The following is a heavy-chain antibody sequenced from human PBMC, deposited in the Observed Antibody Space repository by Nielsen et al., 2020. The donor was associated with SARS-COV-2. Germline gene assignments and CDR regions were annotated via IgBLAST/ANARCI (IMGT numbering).Heavy chain of an antibody. D-gene: IGHD6-19*01. J-gene: IGHJ4*02. CDR2: IYHSGST. Sequence: GSLRLSCAVSGGSISSSNWWSWVRQPPGKGLEWIGEIYHSGSTNYNPSLKSRVTISVDKSKNQFSLKLSSVTAADTAVYYCAKDPGKDRSGWFNWGQGTLVTVSS. CDR1: GGSISSSNW. CDR3: AKDPGKDRSGWFN. V-gene: IGHV4-4*02.